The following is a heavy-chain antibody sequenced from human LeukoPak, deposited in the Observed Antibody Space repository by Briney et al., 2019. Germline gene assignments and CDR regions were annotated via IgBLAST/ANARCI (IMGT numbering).Heavy chain of an antibody. V-gene: IGHV3-30-3*01. CDR1: GFTFSSYT. CDR2: ISFDGSNK. J-gene: IGHJ4*02. CDR3: ARGQGYGDEGDY. D-gene: IGHD4-17*01. Sequence: GGSLRLSCAASGFTFSSYTIHWVRQPPGKGLEWVAVISFDGSNKYYADSVKGRFTISRDNSKNTLYLQMNSLRAEDTAVYYCARGQGYGDEGDYWGQGTLVTVSS.